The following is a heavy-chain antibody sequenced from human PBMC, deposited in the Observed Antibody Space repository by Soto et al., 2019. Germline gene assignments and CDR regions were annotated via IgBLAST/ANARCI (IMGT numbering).Heavy chain of an antibody. Sequence: QVQLQQWGAGLLKPSETLSLTCAVYGGSFSGYYWSWIRQPPGKGLEWIGEINHSGSTNYNPSLKSRVTISVDTSKNQFPLKLRSVPAADTAVYYCARARRALDVWGQGTTVTVSS. J-gene: IGHJ6*02. CDR2: INHSGST. V-gene: IGHV4-34*01. CDR3: ARARRALDV. CDR1: GGSFSGYY.